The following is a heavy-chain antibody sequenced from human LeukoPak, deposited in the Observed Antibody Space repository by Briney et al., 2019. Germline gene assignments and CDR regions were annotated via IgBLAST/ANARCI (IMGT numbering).Heavy chain of an antibody. CDR1: GFTFSSYS. V-gene: IGHV3-21*01. CDR2: ISSSSSYI. Sequence: GGSLRLSCAASGFTFSSYSMNWVRQAPGKGLEWVSSISSSSSYIYYADSVKGRFTISRDNAKNSLYLQMNSLRAEDTAVYYCARDGFPFYSSLDYWGQGTLVTVSS. J-gene: IGHJ4*02. CDR3: ARDGFPFYSSLDY. D-gene: IGHD6-19*01.